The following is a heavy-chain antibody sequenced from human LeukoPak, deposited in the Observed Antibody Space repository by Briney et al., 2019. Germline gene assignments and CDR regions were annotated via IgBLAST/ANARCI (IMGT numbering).Heavy chain of an antibody. J-gene: IGHJ4*02. V-gene: IGHV4-30-2*01. D-gene: IGHD6-19*01. CDR3: ARGEQWLVSYT. CDR1: GDSISSGGYS. Sequence: PSQTLSLTCAVSGDSISSGGYSWSWIRQPPGKGLEWIGFIYHSGSTYYNPSLKSRVTISVDTSKNQFSLKLSSVTAADTAVYYCARGEQWLVSYTWGQGTLVTVSS. CDR2: IYHSGST.